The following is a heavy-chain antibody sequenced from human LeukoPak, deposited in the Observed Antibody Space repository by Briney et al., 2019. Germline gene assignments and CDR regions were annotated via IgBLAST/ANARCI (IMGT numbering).Heavy chain of an antibody. V-gene: IGHV1-18*01. J-gene: IGHJ4*02. D-gene: IGHD3-22*01. CDR1: GYTFTSYG. CDR3: ARFGVGYYYDSSGYYY. CDR2: ISAYNGNT. Sequence: ASVKVSCKASGYTFTSYGISWVRQAPGQGLEWMGWISAYNGNTNYAQKLQGRVTMTTDTSTSTAYMELRSLRSDDTAVYYCARFGVGYYYDSSGYYYWGQGTLVTVSS.